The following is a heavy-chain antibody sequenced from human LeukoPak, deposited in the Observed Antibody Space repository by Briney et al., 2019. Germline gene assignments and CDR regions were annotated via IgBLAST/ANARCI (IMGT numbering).Heavy chain of an antibody. D-gene: IGHD3-3*02. V-gene: IGHV4-61*02. CDR1: GGSISSGSYY. Sequence: SQTLSLTFTVSGGSISSGSYYWSWIRQPAGKGLEWIGRIYTSGSTNYNPSLKSRVTISVDTSKNQFSLKLSSVTAADTAVYYCARDSFSGYNWFDPWGQGTLVTVSS. J-gene: IGHJ5*02. CDR3: ARDSFSGYNWFDP. CDR2: IYTSGST.